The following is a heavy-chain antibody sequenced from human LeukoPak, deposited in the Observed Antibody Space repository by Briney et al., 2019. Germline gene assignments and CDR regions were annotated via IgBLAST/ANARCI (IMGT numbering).Heavy chain of an antibody. J-gene: IGHJ5*02. V-gene: IGHV4-4*07. Sequence: SETLSLTCTVSGGSISSYYWSWIRQAAGKGLEWIGRIYTSGSTNYNPSLKSRVTMSVDTSKNHFSLKLSSVTAADTAIYYCARDYYDYSGGNWFDPWGQGTLVTVSS. D-gene: IGHD3-22*01. CDR1: GGSISSYY. CDR3: ARDYYDYSGGNWFDP. CDR2: IYTSGST.